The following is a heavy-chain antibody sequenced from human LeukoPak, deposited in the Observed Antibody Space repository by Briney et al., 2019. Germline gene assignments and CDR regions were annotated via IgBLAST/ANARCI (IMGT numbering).Heavy chain of an antibody. D-gene: IGHD3-9*01. Sequence: SETLSLTCTVSGGSISSYYWSWIRQPPGKGLEWIGYIYYSGSTNYNPSLKSRVTISVDTSKNQSSLKLSSVTAADTAVYYCARADLRYFDWLPLNWGQGTLVTVSS. CDR2: IYYSGST. J-gene: IGHJ4*02. CDR1: GGSISSYY. CDR3: ARADLRYFDWLPLN. V-gene: IGHV4-59*01.